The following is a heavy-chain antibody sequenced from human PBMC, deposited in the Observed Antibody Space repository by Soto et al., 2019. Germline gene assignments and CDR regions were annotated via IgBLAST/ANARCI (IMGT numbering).Heavy chain of an antibody. CDR1: GFTFSDYY. CDR2: ISSSDSI. Sequence: KPVGSLRLSCAASGFTFSDYYMSWIRQAPGKGLEWVSYISSSDSIYYADSVKGRFTIPRDNAKNSLYLQMNSLRAEDTAVYYCARDLGYYDSSGYFDYWGQGTLVTVSS. J-gene: IGHJ4*02. D-gene: IGHD3-22*01. CDR3: ARDLGYYDSSGYFDY. V-gene: IGHV3-11*01.